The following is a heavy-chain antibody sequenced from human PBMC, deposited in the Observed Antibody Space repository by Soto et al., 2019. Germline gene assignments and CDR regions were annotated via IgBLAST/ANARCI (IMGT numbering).Heavy chain of an antibody. D-gene: IGHD2-21*01. CDR2: INPANDNT. V-gene: IGHV1-3*01. Sequence: ASVKVSCKASGYTLTDYVINWVRQAPGQSPEWMGWINPANDNTRYSQKFQGRVTISRDTSASTVYMEMSRLTSEDTAVYYCARHSFRSLADYWGQGTLVTVSS. CDR3: ARHSFRSLADY. CDR1: GYTLTDYV. J-gene: IGHJ4*02.